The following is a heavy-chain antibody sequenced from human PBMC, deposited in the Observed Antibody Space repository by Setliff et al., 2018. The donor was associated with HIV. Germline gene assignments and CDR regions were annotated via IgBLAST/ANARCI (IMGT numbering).Heavy chain of an antibody. J-gene: IGHJ4*02. CDR3: ARDYWKVPDH. CDR1: GYTFTSYY. D-gene: IGHD1-1*01. Sequence: ASVKVSCKASGYTFTSYYMHWVRQAPGQGLEWVGRINPNINPLRGGGGTNFAQKFQGRVTMTRDTSINTAYMELSSLRSEDTAVYYCARDYWKVPDHWGQGTLVTVSS. V-gene: IGHV1-2*06. CDR2: INPNINPLRGGGGT.